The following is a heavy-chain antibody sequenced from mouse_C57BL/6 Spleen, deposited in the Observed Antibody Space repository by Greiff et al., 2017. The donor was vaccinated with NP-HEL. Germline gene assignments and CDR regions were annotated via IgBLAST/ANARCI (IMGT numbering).Heavy chain of an antibody. V-gene: IGHV1-80*01. Sequence: VKLQESGAELVKPGASVKISCKASGYAFSSYWMNWVKQRPGKGLEWIGQIYPGDGDTNDNGKFKGKATLTADKSSSTAYMQLSSLTSEDSAVYFCARGLGLYAMDYWGQGTSVTVSS. J-gene: IGHJ4*01. CDR3: ARGLGLYAMDY. D-gene: IGHD4-1*01. CDR1: GYAFSSYW. CDR2: IYPGDGDT.